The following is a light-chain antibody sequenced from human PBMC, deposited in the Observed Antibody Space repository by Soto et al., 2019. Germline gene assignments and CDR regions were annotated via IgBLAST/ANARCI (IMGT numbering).Light chain of an antibody. J-gene: IGLJ2*01. Sequence: SYELTQPPSVSVSPGQTASITCSGDKLGDKYACWYQQKPGQSPVVVIYQDNKRPSGIPERFSGSNSGNTATLTISGTQAMDEADYYGQASGVFGGGTKLTVL. CDR1: KLGDKY. CDR2: QDN. V-gene: IGLV3-1*01. CDR3: QASGV.